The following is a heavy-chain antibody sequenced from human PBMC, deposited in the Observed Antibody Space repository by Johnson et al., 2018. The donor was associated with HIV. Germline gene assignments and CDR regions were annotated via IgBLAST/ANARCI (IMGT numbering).Heavy chain of an antibody. D-gene: IGHD1-26*01. J-gene: IGHJ3*01. CDR2: IYNDGSST. V-gene: IGHV3-74*02. CDR1: GLTFSNYW. Sequence: VQLVESGGGLIQPGGSLRLSCAASGLTFSNYWMYWVRQAPGEGLVWVSRIYNDGSSTSYADSVRGRFTISRDNAKNSLYLQMNSLRAEATGVYCLARGGWELPGREAFDFWGRGTMVTVSS. CDR3: ARGGWELPGREAFDF.